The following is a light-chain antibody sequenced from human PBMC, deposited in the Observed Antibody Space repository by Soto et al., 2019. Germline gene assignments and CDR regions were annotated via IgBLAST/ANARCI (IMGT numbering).Light chain of an antibody. J-gene: IGLJ2*01. V-gene: IGLV3-1*01. Sequence: SYELTQPPSVSVSPGQTASITCSGHKLGDRYASWYQQRPGQPPVLVMFQDDRRPSGIPDRFSGSNSGNTATLTIIGTDTVDEDDYYCQAWDKSSVIFGGGTKLTVL. CDR1: KLGDRY. CDR3: QAWDKSSVI. CDR2: QDD.